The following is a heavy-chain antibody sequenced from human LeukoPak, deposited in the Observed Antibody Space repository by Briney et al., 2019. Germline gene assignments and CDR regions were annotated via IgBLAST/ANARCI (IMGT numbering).Heavy chain of an antibody. CDR2: ISWNSGSI. Sequence: PGRSLRLSCAASGFTFDDYAMHWVRQAPGKGLEWVSGISWNSGSIGYADSVEGRFTISRDNAKNSLYLQMNSLRAEDTALYYCAKDSSSWYRYFDYWGQGTLVTVSS. V-gene: IGHV3-9*01. J-gene: IGHJ4*02. CDR1: GFTFDDYA. CDR3: AKDSSSWYRYFDY. D-gene: IGHD6-13*01.